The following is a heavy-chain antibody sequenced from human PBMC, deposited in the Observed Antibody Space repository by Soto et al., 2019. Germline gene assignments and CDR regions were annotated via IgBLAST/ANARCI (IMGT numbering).Heavy chain of an antibody. J-gene: IGHJ4*02. CDR3: ARVYCSGGSCYEFDY. D-gene: IGHD2-15*01. Sequence: QVQLQESGPGLVKPSQTLSLTCTVSGGSISSGRYYWIWIRQHPGKVLEWIWYIYYSGSTYYNPSLKSRVTISVDTSKNQFSLKLSSVTAADTAVYYCARVYCSGGSCYEFDYWGQGTLVTVSS. CDR1: GGSISSGRYY. CDR2: IYYSGST. V-gene: IGHV4-31*03.